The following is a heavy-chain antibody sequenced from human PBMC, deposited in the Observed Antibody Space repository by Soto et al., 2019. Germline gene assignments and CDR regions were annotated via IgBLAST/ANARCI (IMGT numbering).Heavy chain of an antibody. D-gene: IGHD3-10*01. Sequence: QVQLVQSGAEVKKPGASVKVSCKASGYTFTSYDINWVRQATGQGLEWMGWMNPNSGNTGYAQKFQGRVTMTRNTSISTAYMELSSLRSEDTAVYYCARGINYYDSGDDAFDLWGQGTTVTLSS. CDR2: MNPNSGNT. J-gene: IGHJ3*01. V-gene: IGHV1-8*01. CDR1: GYTFTSYD. CDR3: ARGINYYDSGDDAFDL.